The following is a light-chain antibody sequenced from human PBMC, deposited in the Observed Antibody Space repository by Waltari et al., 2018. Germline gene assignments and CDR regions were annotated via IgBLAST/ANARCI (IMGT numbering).Light chain of an antibody. J-gene: IGLJ1*01. Sequence: QSGLTQPASVSGSPGQSITIPCTGPSSDVGNYNLVSWYQQYPGKAPKLMVYEVTRRSSGVSDRFSGSKSGNTASLTIYGLQSEDEADYYCCSYAGLGIYVFGTGTNVTVL. V-gene: IGLV2-23*02. CDR3: CSYAGLGIYV. CDR2: EVT. CDR1: SSDVGNYNL.